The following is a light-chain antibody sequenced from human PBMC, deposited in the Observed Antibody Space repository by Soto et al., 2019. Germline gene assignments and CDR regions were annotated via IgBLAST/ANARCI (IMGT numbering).Light chain of an antibody. CDR1: TSDVGGYDY. CDR3: CSYAGDFYV. Sequence: QSALTQPRSVSGSPGQSVAISCTGTTSDVGGYDYVSWHQQHPGKAPELIIFDVSKRPSGVPDRFSGSKSGNTASLTITGLQAEDEADYFCCSYAGDFYVFGSGTKRTVL. V-gene: IGLV2-11*01. J-gene: IGLJ1*01. CDR2: DVS.